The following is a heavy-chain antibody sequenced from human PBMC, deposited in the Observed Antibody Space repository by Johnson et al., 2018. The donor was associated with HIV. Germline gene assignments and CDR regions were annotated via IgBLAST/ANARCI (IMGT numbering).Heavy chain of an antibody. D-gene: IGHD3-3*01. CDR1: GFTFSNYG. Sequence: VQLVESGGGVVQPGRSLRLSCVASGFTFSNYGMHWVRQAPGKGLEWVAVISYDGSNKYYADSVKGRFTISRDNAKNSLYLQMNSLRAEDTALYFCAKDIRVKELRFLERLLVLGIFDIWGQGTMVTVSA. J-gene: IGHJ3*02. CDR2: ISYDGSNK. CDR3: AKDIRVKELRFLERLLVLGIFDI. V-gene: IGHV3-30*18.